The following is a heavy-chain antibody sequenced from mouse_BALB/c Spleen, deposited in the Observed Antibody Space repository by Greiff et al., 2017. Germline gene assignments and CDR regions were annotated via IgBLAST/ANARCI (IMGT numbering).Heavy chain of an antibody. D-gene: IGHD2-3*01. CDR1: GYTFTDYY. CDR3: ARGSFYEYYAMDY. CDR2: IYPGSGNT. V-gene: IGHV1-77*01. J-gene: IGHJ4*01. Sequence: VQLQQSGAELARPGASVKLSCKASGYTFTDYYINWVKQRTGQGLEWIGEIYPGSGNTYYNEKFKGKATLTADKSSSTAYMQLSSLTSEDSAVYFCARGSFYEYYAMDYWGQGTSVTVSS.